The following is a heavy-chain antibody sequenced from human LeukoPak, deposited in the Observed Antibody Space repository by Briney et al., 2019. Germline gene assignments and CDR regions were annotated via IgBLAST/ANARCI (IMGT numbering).Heavy chain of an antibody. CDR3: AKLADSGYDSNDY. D-gene: IGHD5-12*01. J-gene: IGHJ4*02. Sequence: AGGSLRLSCAASGFTFSSYAMSWVHQAPGKGLEWVSAISGSGGSTYYADSVKGRFTISRDNSKNTLYLQMSSLRAEDTAVYYCAKLADSGYDSNDYWGQGTLVTVSS. CDR2: ISGSGGST. V-gene: IGHV3-23*01. CDR1: GFTFSSYA.